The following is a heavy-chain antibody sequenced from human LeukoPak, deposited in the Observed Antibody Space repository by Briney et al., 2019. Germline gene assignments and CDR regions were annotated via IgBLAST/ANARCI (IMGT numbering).Heavy chain of an antibody. J-gene: IGHJ5*02. D-gene: IGHD2-2*01. CDR2: IKSKTYGGTT. Sequence: GGSLRLSCAASGFTFSSYSMSWVRQVPGKGLEGVGRIKSKTYGGTTDYAAPVRGRFTISRDDSKNTLYLQMNSLKTEDTAVYYCNTDPHMVVPPAAWGERNLVTVSS. CDR3: NTDPHMVVPPAA. CDR1: GFTFSSYS. V-gene: IGHV3-15*01.